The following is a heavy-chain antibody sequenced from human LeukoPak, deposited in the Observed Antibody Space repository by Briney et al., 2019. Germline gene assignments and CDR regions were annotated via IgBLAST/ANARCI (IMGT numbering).Heavy chain of an antibody. V-gene: IGHV1-18*01. CDR1: GYTFTSYG. D-gene: IGHD3-16*02. CDR3: ARDQYDSVWGSYRPYFDY. Sequence: ASVKVSCKASGYTFTSYGISWVRQAPGQGLEWMGWISAYNGNTNYAQKFQDRVTMTTDTSTSTAYMELRSLRSDDTAVYYCARDQYDSVWGSYRPYFDYWGQGTQVTVSS. J-gene: IGHJ4*02. CDR2: ISAYNGNT.